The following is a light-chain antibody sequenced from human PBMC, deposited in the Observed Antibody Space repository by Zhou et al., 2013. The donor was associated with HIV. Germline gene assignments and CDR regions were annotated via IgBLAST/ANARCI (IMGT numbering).Light chain of an antibody. V-gene: IGKV3-15*01. J-gene: IGKJ4*01. CDR1: QSVSEN. Sequence: EIVMTQSPATLSVSPGERATLSCRARQSVSENLAWYQQRPGQAPRLLIYGASTRATGIPARFSGSGSGTEFTLTIANLQSEDVAVYYCQQYNRWPPLTFGGGTQVEIK. CDR3: QQYNRWPPLT. CDR2: GAS.